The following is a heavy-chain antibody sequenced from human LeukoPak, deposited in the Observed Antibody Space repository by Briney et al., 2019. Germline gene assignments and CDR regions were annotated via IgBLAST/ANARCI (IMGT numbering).Heavy chain of an antibody. V-gene: IGHV3-48*03. CDR1: GFTFSSYE. D-gene: IGHD7-27*01. CDR2: ISSSGSTI. J-gene: IGHJ4*02. Sequence: PGGSLRLSCAASGFTFSSYEMNWVRQAPGKGLEWVSYISSSGSTIYYADSVKGRFTISRDNAKNSLYLQMNSLRAEDTAVYYCARAFVDWGFDYWGQGTLVTVSS. CDR3: ARAFVDWGFDY.